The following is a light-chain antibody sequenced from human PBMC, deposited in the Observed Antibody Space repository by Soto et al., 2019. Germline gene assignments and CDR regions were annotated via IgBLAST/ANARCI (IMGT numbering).Light chain of an antibody. V-gene: IGKV3-11*01. CDR3: HQRQRWPRT. CDR1: QSVSSY. CDR2: DAS. Sequence: LSPGERATLSCRASQSVSSYLAWYQQKPGQAPRLLIYDASNRAAGIPARFSGSGSGTDFTLTITSLEPEDFAFYYCHQRQRWPRTFGQGTKVDIK. J-gene: IGKJ1*01.